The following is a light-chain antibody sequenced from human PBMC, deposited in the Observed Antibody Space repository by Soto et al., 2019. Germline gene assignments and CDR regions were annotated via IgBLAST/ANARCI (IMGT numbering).Light chain of an antibody. CDR3: HQDNNWPPYT. CDR1: QSVSSD. Sequence: EIVMTQSPATLSVSPGERVTLSCRASQSVSSDLAWYQQKPGQAPRLLIYGASTRATGIPARFSGSGSGTEFTLAISSLQSEDFAVYFCHQDNNWPPYTFGQGTKLEIK. J-gene: IGKJ2*01. CDR2: GAS. V-gene: IGKV3-15*01.